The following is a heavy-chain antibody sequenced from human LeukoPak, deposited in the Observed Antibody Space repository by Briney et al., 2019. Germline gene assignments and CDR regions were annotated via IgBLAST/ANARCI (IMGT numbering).Heavy chain of an antibody. J-gene: IGHJ4*02. V-gene: IGHV3-23*01. CDR1: GFTFSSYA. CDR2: ISGSGGST. CDR3: AKHFRNYNGEMYYFDY. D-gene: IGHD4-17*01. Sequence: GGSLRLSCAASGFTFSSYAMSWVRQAPGKGLAWVSAISGSGGSTYYADSVKGRFTISRDNSKNTLYLQMNSLRAEDTAVYYCAKHFRNYNGEMYYFDYWGQGTLVTVSS.